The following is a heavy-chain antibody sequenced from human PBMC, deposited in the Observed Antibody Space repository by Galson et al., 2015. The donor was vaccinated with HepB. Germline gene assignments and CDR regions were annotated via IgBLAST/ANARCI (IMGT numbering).Heavy chain of an antibody. CDR2: ISNTASTI. CDR3: ARVPRFLKWLNGDWFDP. CDR1: GFTFSSYS. J-gene: IGHJ5*02. D-gene: IGHD3-3*01. V-gene: IGHV3-48*03. Sequence: YLRLSCAASGFTFSSYSMSWVRQAPGKGLEWVSYISNTASTIYYADSVKGRFTMSRDSANSSVDLQMNNLRAEDTAVYYCARVPRFLKWLNGDWFDPWGQGTLVTVSS.